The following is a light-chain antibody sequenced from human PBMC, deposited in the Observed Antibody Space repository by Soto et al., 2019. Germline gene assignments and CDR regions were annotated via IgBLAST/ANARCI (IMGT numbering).Light chain of an antibody. CDR1: QDINSW. J-gene: IGKJ4*01. V-gene: IGKV1D-16*01. CDR3: QQYNIYPLT. Sequence: DVQMTQSPSSLSASVGDRVTITCRASQDINSWLAWYQQKPGNAPKSLIYAASSLQTGVPSRFSGSGSGTDFTLTISSLQPEDFATYYCQQYNIYPLTFGGGTKVEIK. CDR2: AAS.